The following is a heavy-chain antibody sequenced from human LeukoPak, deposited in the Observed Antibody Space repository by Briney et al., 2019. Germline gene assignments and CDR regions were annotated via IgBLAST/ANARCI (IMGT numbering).Heavy chain of an antibody. D-gene: IGHD3-10*01. CDR3: ARGFRGPNFDY. Sequence: SETLSLTCTVSGGSISSSSYYWGWIRQPPGKGLEWIGSIYYSGSTYYNPPLKSRVTISVDTSKNQFSLKLSSVTPADMAVYYCARGFRGPNFDYWGQGTLVTVSS. CDR1: GGSISSSSYY. J-gene: IGHJ4*02. V-gene: IGHV4-39*07. CDR2: IYYSGST.